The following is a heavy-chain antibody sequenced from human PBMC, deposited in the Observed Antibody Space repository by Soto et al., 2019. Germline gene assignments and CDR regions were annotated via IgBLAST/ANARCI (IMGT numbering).Heavy chain of an antibody. V-gene: IGHV4-39*01. CDR2: SYYSGRT. CDR3: ASPGLAELWADP. D-gene: IGHD2-15*01. J-gene: IGHJ5*02. Sequence: LSLTCSVSGGSISSSSYYWVWLRQPPGKWLERIGGSYYSGRTYYNPSLKSRVTRSVDTSKHQFSLRLSSVTAADTAVYYCASPGLAELWADPSRHRTLFTVS. CDR1: GGSISSSSYY.